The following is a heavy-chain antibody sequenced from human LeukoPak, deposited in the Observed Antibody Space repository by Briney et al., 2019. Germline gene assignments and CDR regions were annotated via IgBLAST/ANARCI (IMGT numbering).Heavy chain of an antibody. V-gene: IGHV3-30*19. CDR3: ATPLTGGKPWFAP. J-gene: IGHJ5*02. CDR2: ISYDGSNK. Sequence: GGSLRLSCAASGFTFSNYGMHWVRQAPGKGLEWVAVISYDGSNKYYADSVTGRFSISRETSKKTMYMQMNSLGAEDTAVYYCATPLTGGKPWFAPWAQGPLVTVSP. D-gene: IGHD4-23*01. CDR1: GFTFSNYG.